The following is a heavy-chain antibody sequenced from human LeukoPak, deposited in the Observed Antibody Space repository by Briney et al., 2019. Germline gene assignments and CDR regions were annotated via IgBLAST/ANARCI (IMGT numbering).Heavy chain of an antibody. CDR2: FYYSGST. D-gene: IGHD6-13*01. V-gene: IGHV4-39*01. CDR1: GGSISSNTSY. J-gene: IGHJ4*02. Sequence: SETLSLTCTVSGGSISSNTSYWGWILQPPGKGLAWIGTFYYSGSTYYNPSLKSRVTISVDTSKNQFSLKLSSVTAADTAVYYCARGGPGSWSHYIDYWGQGTLVTVSS. CDR3: ARGGPGSWSHYIDY.